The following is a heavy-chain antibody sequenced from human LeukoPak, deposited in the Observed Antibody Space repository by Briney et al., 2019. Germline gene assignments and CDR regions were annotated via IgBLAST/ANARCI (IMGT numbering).Heavy chain of an antibody. D-gene: IGHD3-16*02. CDR2: IYYSGST. V-gene: IGHV4-59*01. CDR3: ARFHSDYVWGSYRYVFDY. J-gene: IGHJ4*02. Sequence: SETLSLTCTVSGGSISSYYWSWIRQPPGKGLEWIGYIYYSGSTNYNPSLKSRVTISVDTSKNQFSLRLSSVTAADTAVYYCARFHSDYVWGSYRYVFDYWGQGTLVTVSS. CDR1: GGSISSYY.